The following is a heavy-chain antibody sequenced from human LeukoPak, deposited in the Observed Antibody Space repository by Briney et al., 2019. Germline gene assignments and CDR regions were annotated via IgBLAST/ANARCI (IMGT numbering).Heavy chain of an antibody. CDR3: ARRKYSSSGWYYYGMDV. J-gene: IGHJ6*02. Sequence: GRSLRLSCAASGFTFSSYGMHWVRQAPGKGLEWVAVISYDGSNKYYADSVKGRFTISRDNSKNTLYLQMNSLRAEDTAVYYCARRKYSSSGWYYYGMDVWGQGTTVTVSS. CDR1: GFTFSSYG. D-gene: IGHD6-13*01. CDR2: ISYDGSNK. V-gene: IGHV3-30*03.